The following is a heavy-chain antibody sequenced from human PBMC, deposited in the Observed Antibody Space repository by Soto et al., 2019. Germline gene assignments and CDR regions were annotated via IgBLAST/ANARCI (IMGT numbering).Heavy chain of an antibody. Sequence: QVQLQESGPGLVKPSQTLSLTCTVSGGSISSGGYYWSWIRQHPGKGLEWIGYIYYSGSTYYNPSLTSRVTISVDTSKNQFSLKLSSVTAADTAVYYCARVKKHYDILRYAFDIWGQGTMVTVSS. CDR1: GGSISSGGYY. CDR2: IYYSGST. J-gene: IGHJ3*02. V-gene: IGHV4-31*03. D-gene: IGHD3-9*01. CDR3: ARVKKHYDILRYAFDI.